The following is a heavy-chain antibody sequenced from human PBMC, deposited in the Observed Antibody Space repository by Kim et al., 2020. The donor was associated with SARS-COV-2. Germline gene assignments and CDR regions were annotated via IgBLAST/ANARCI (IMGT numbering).Heavy chain of an antibody. CDR3: AKDDRAGCSSTSCYAFDI. Sequence: GGSLRLSCAASGFTFSSYAMSWVRQAPGKGLEWVSHISGSGGSTYYADSVQGRFTISRDNSKNTLYLQMNSLRAEDTAVYYCAKDDRAGCSSTSCYAFDIWGQGTLVTVSS. V-gene: IGHV3-23*01. CDR1: GFTFSSYA. J-gene: IGHJ3*02. CDR2: ISGSGGST. D-gene: IGHD2-2*01.